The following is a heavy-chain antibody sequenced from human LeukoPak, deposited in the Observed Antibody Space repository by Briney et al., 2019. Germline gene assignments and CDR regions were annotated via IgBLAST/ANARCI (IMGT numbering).Heavy chain of an antibody. CDR3: ARHGYYGSGSYYNLAIDY. V-gene: IGHV5-51*01. D-gene: IGHD3-10*01. CDR1: GYTFTNYW. Sequence: GESLKISCKGSGYTFTNYWIGWVRQMPGKGLEWMGIIYPGDSDTRYSPSFQGQVTISADKSISTAYLQWSSLKASDTAMYYCARHGYYGSGSYYNLAIDYWGQGTLVTVSS. J-gene: IGHJ4*02. CDR2: IYPGDSDT.